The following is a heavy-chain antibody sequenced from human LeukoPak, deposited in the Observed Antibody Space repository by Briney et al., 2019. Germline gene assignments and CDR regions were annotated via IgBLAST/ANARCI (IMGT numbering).Heavy chain of an antibody. CDR1: GGSINSISYY. CDR2: IYYSGST. Sequence: PSETLSLTCTLSGGSINSISYYWGWIRQPPGKGLEWIGSIYYSGSTYYNPSLESRVSISIDTSKNQFSLKLTSMTAADTAVYYCARKARFVWFEEEKYFYFDLWGRGTLVTVSS. CDR3: ARKARFVWFEEEKYFYFDL. V-gene: IGHV4-39*07. J-gene: IGHJ2*01. D-gene: IGHD3-10*01.